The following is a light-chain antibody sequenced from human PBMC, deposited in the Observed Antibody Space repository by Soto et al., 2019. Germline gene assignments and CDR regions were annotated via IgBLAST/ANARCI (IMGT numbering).Light chain of an antibody. Sequence: EIVLTQSTATLSLSPGERATLSCRASQSVRNDLVWYHQKPGQDPRVLIYSASNRATGIPARFSGSGSGTDFTLTISSLEPEDFAVYYWQQRTNRAPTFGGGTKVEMK. V-gene: IGKV3-11*01. CDR3: QQRTNRAPT. J-gene: IGKJ4*02. CDR1: QSVRND. CDR2: SAS.